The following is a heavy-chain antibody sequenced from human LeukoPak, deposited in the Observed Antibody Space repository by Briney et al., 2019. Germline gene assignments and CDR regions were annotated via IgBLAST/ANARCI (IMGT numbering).Heavy chain of an antibody. CDR2: IYYSGST. CDR3: ARVSSIAARPVHYYYYYMDV. D-gene: IGHD6-6*01. Sequence: PSETLSLTCTVSGGSISSSSYYWGWIRQPPGKGLEWIGNIYYSGSTYYNPSLKSRVTISVDTSKNQFSLKLSSVTAADTAVYYCARVSSIAARPVHYYYYYMDVWGKGTTVTVSS. CDR1: GGSISSSSYY. V-gene: IGHV4-39*07. J-gene: IGHJ6*03.